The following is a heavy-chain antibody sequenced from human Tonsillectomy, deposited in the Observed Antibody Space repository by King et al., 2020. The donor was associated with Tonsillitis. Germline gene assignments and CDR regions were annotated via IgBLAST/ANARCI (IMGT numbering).Heavy chain of an antibody. J-gene: IGHJ3*02. CDR2: IYYSGST. V-gene: IGHV4-59*01. CDR1: GGSISSYY. Sequence: VQLQESGPGLVKPSETLSLTCTVSGGSISSYYWSWIRQPPGKGLEWIGYIYYSGSTNYNPSLKSRVTISVDTSKNQFSLKLSSVTAADTAVYYCARLARGYSGGDAFDIWGQGTMVTVSS. D-gene: IGHD5-12*01. CDR3: ARLARGYSGGDAFDI.